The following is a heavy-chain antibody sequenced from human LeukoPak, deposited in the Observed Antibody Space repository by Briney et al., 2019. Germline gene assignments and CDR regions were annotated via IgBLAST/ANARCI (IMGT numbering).Heavy chain of an antibody. CDR1: GYTFTSYD. CDR2: MNPNSGNT. D-gene: IGHD3-3*01. J-gene: IGHJ5*01. CDR3: ARGHVSRITIFGVTRPRNWFDS. V-gene: IGHV1-8*01. Sequence: GASVKVSCKASGYTFTSYDINWVRQATGQGLEWMGWMNPNSGNTGYAQKFQGRVTMTRNSSISTAYMELSSLRSEDTAVYYCARGHVSRITIFGVTRPRNWFDSWGQGTLVTVSS.